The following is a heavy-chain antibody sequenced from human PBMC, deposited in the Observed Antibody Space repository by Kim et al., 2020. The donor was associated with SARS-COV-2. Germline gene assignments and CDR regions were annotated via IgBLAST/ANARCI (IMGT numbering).Heavy chain of an antibody. D-gene: IGHD3-3*02. J-gene: IGHJ6*02. CDR2: ISYSGNS. V-gene: IGHV4-59*01. CDR3: ARDLLSNYHFWSGYKEGGSKYYYGMDV. CDR1: GDSIGGYD. Sequence: SETLSLICTVSGDSIGGYDWNWIRQAPGKGLEWIGSISYSGNSNYNPSLKSRITISVDTSKNQLSLLLSSVTAADTAVYFCARDLLSNYHFWSGYKEGGSKYYYGMDVWGQGTTVTVSS.